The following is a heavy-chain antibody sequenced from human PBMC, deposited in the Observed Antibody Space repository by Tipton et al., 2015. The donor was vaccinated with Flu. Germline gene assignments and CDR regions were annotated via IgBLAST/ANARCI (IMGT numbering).Heavy chain of an antibody. CDR1: GGSISSSSYY. J-gene: IGHJ4*02. Sequence: TLSLTCTVSGGSISSSSYYWGWIRQPPGKGLEWIGSIYYSGSTYYNPSLKSRVTISVDTSKNQFSLKLSSVTAADTAVYYCARRRTYDSSGYYPRRPPFDYWGQGTLVTVSS. CDR2: IYYSGST. V-gene: IGHV4-39*01. D-gene: IGHD3-22*01. CDR3: ARRRTYDSSGYYPRRPPFDY.